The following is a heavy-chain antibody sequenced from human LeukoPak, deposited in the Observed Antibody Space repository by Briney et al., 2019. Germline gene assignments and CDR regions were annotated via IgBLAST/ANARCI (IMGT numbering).Heavy chain of an antibody. CDR1: GFTFDDYA. V-gene: IGHV3-9*01. Sequence: GGSLRLSCAASGFTFDDYAMHWVRQAPGKGLEWVSGISWNSGSIGYADSVKGRFTISRGNAKNSLYLQMNSLRAEDTALYYCAKTTGGSSGYHDYWGQGTLVTVSS. D-gene: IGHD3-22*01. CDR2: ISWNSGSI. CDR3: AKTTGGSSGYHDY. J-gene: IGHJ4*02.